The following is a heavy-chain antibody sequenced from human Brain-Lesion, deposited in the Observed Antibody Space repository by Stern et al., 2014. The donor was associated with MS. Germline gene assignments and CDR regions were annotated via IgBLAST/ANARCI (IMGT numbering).Heavy chain of an antibody. D-gene: IGHD1-26*01. CDR3: ATLSPGAGGNYYRHFDY. J-gene: IGHJ4*02. V-gene: IGHV1-24*01. CDR1: GYTLTELS. Sequence: QVQLVESGAEVKKPGASVKVSCKVSGYTLTELSMNWVRQAPRKGLEWMGGFDPEDGETIYAQKFQGRVTMAEDTSTDTAYMELSGLRSEDTAVYYCATLSPGAGGNYYRHFDYWGQGTLVTVSS. CDR2: FDPEDGET.